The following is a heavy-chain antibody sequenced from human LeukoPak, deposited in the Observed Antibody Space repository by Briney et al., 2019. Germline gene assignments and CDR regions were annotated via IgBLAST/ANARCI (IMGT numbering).Heavy chain of an antibody. CDR3: ASSTGYSYGYFDY. V-gene: IGHV3-7*01. CDR2: IKQDGSEK. J-gene: IGHJ4*02. CDR1: GFTFSRYW. Sequence: GGSLRLSCAASGFTFSRYWMSWVRQAPGKGPEWVANIKQDGSEKYYVDSVRGRFTISRDNVQNSLYLQMNSLRAEDTAVYYCASSTGYSYGYFDYWGQGTLVTVSS. D-gene: IGHD5-18*01.